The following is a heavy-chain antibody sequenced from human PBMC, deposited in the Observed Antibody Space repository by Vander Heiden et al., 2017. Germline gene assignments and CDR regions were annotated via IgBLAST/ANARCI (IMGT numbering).Heavy chain of an antibody. J-gene: IGHJ6*02. Sequence: EVQLVESGGGLVKPGGSLRLSCAASGFTFSSYSMNWVRQAPGKGLEWVSSISSSSSYIYYADSVKGRFTISRDNAKNSLYLQMNSLRAEDTAVYYCARLGSSTSCYECYYYGMDVWGQGTTVTVSS. CDR2: ISSSSSYI. D-gene: IGHD2-2*01. V-gene: IGHV3-21*01. CDR1: GFTFSSYS. CDR3: ARLGSSTSCYECYYYGMDV.